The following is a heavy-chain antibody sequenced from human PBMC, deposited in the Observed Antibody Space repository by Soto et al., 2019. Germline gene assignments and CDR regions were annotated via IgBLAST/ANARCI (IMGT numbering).Heavy chain of an antibody. Sequence: ASVKVSCKASGYTFTSYAMHCVRQAPGQRLEWMGWINAGDGNTKYSQKFQGRVTITRDTSASTAYMELSSLRSEDTAVYYCARSRDQLLFSSSDPWGQGTLVTVSS. D-gene: IGHD2-2*01. CDR2: INAGDGNT. J-gene: IGHJ5*02. CDR1: GYTFTSYA. V-gene: IGHV1-3*01. CDR3: ARSRDQLLFSSSDP.